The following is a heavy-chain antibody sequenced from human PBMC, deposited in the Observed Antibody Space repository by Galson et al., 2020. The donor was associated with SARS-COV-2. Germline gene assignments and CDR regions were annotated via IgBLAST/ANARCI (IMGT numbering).Heavy chain of an antibody. D-gene: IGHD6-6*01. V-gene: IGHV3-30*01. CDR2: ISYDGSYK. CDR1: GFPFSTYA. J-gene: IGHJ1*01. Sequence: GGSLRLSCAASGFPFSTYAMHWVRQAPGKGLEWVAAISYDGSYKHYLDSLKGRFTISRDNSKNTLYLQMNSLRPEDTAVYYCASSPSIAGCGTRFSFQHWGQGTLVTVSS. CDR3: ASSPSIAGCGTRFSFQH.